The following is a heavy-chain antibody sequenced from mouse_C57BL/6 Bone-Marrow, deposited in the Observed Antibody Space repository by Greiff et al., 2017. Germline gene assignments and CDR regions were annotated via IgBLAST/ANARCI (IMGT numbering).Heavy chain of an antibody. D-gene: IGHD1-1*01. CDR1: GYTFTSYW. J-gene: IGHJ1*03. CDR3: ARVYYGSSYGYWYFDV. CDR2: IDPSDSYT. V-gene: IGHV1-59*01. Sequence: QVQLQQPGAELVRPGTSVKLSCKASGYTFTSYWMHWVKQRPGQGLEWIGVIDPSDSYTNYNQNFKGKATLTVDTSSSTAYMQLSSLTSEDAAVYYCARVYYGSSYGYWYFDVWGTGTTVTVSS.